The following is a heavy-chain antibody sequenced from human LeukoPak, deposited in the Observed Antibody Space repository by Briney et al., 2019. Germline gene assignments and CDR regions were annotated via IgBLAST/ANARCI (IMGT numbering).Heavy chain of an antibody. CDR2: INPNSGGT. V-gene: IGHV1-2*02. D-gene: IGHD3-10*01. J-gene: IGHJ4*02. Sequence: ASVKVSCKASGYTFTGYYMHWVRQAPGQGLEWMGWINPNSGGTNYAQKFQGRVTMTGDTSISTAYMELSRLRSDDTAVYYCARDLRSTMVFPRDTYFDYWGQGTLVTVSS. CDR3: ARDLRSTMVFPRDTYFDY. CDR1: GYTFTGYY.